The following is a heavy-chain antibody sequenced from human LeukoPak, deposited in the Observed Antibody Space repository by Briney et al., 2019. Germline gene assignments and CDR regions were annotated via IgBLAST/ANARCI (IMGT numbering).Heavy chain of an antibody. CDR3: AKEAQGCSITSCYFDS. V-gene: IGHV3-23*01. D-gene: IGHD2-2*01. CDR2: ISTSGGTT. Sequence: PGGSLRLSCAASGFTFSSYAMNWVRQVPGKGLEWVSSISTSGGTTYNADSVKGRFTISRDNSKNTLYLQMNSLRAEDTAVYYCAKEAQGCSITSCYFDSWGQGTLVTVSS. J-gene: IGHJ4*02. CDR1: GFTFSSYA.